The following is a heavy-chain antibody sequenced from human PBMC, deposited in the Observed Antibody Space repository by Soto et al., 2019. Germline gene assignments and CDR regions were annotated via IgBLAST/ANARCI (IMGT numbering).Heavy chain of an antibody. Sequence: ASVKVSCKASGYTFTSYGISWVRQAPGQGLEWMGWISAYNGNTNYAQKLQGRVTMTTDTSTSTAYMELRSLRSDDTAVYYCAREDDSNYCSGGSCYSGPLGQGTLVTVSS. D-gene: IGHD2-15*01. V-gene: IGHV1-18*01. J-gene: IGHJ5*02. CDR3: AREDDSNYCSGGSCYSGP. CDR1: GYTFTSYG. CDR2: ISAYNGNT.